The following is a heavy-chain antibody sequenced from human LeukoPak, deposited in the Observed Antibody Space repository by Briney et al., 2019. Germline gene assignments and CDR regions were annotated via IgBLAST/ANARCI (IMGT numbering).Heavy chain of an antibody. V-gene: IGHV4-4*07. D-gene: IGHD2-21*02. CDR1: GGSISSYS. CDR2: IYTSGST. CDR3: ARGGVVVTAVRFGY. J-gene: IGHJ4*02. Sequence: PSETLSLTCTVSGGSISSYSWSWIRQPAGKGLEWIGRIYTSGSTKYNPSLKSRVTMSVDTSKNQFSLKLSSVTAADTAVYYCARGGVVVTAVRFGYWGQGTLVTVAS.